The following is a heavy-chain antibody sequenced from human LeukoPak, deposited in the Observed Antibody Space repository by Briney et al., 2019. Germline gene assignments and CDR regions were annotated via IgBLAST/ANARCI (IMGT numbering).Heavy chain of an antibody. J-gene: IGHJ4*02. CDR1: GFTFSSYG. Sequence: SGGSLRLSCAASGFTFSSYGMHWVRQAPGKGLEWVAFIRFDGSNKYYADSVKGRFTISRDNSKNTLYLQMNSLRAEDTAVYYCAKYLYYCGGDCYEPFDYWGQGTLVTVSS. V-gene: IGHV3-30*02. D-gene: IGHD2-21*01. CDR2: IRFDGSNK. CDR3: AKYLYYCGGDCYEPFDY.